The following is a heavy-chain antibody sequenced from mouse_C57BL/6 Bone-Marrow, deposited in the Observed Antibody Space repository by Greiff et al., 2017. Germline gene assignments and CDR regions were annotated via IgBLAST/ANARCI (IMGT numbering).Heavy chain of an antibody. V-gene: IGHV5-12*01. CDR3: AREGRGYYFDY. CDR1: GFTFSDYY. Sequence: EVKRVESGGGLVQPGGSLKLSCAASGFTFSDYYMYWVRQTPEKRLEWVAYISNGGGSTYYPDTVKGRFTISRDNAKNTLYLQMSRLKSEDTAMYYCAREGRGYYFDYWGQGTTLTVSA. CDR2: ISNGGGST. J-gene: IGHJ2*01.